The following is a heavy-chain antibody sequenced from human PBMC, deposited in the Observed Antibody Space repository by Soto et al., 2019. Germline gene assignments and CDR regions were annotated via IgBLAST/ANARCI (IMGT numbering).Heavy chain of an antibody. J-gene: IGHJ4*02. V-gene: IGHV3-23*01. CDR1: GFAFSSYP. CDR2: ISGSGDGT. Sequence: ESGGGLVQPGGSLRLSCAASGFAFSSYPMSWVRQAPGKGLEWVSGISGSGDGTYYADSVKGRFTISRDNSKNTLYLQMNSLRAEDTAVYYCVKRCDAGGCPDYWGQGTLLTVSS. D-gene: IGHD2-15*01. CDR3: VKRCDAGGCPDY.